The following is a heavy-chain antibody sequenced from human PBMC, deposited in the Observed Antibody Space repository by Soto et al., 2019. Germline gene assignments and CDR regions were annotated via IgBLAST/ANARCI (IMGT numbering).Heavy chain of an antibody. J-gene: IGHJ5*02. D-gene: IGHD5-18*01. V-gene: IGHV1-8*02. CDR3: ARDMAPALDWFGP. CDR2: MNPKSGQT. CDR1: GYSFTNYD. Sequence: ASVKASCKASGYSFTNYDINWVRQASGQGPEWMGWMNPKSGQTGYAPKFQDRVTMTVNNSINTAYMELSNLRSDDTAVYYCARDMAPALDWFGPWGQGTLVTVSS.